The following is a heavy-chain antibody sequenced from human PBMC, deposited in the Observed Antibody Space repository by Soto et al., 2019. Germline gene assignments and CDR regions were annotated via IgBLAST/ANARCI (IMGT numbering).Heavy chain of an antibody. J-gene: IGHJ4*02. V-gene: IGHV3-30*03. CDR2: ISYDGSHK. Sequence: QVQLVESAGGVVQPGTSLRLSCAASGFTFSAYGMHWVRQVPGKGLEWVAVISYDGSHKDYVDSVKGRITISRDNSKNTLHLQMNSLRPEDTAVYYCATEGRGYGGFDPNSYFENWGQGTLVTVSS. CDR1: GFTFSAYG. D-gene: IGHD5-12*01. CDR3: ATEGRGYGGFDPNSYFEN.